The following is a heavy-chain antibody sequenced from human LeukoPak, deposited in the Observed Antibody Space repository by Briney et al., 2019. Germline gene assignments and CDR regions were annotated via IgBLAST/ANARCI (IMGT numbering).Heavy chain of an antibody. J-gene: IGHJ3*02. CDR2: ISYDGSNK. Sequence: GRSLRLSCAASGFTFSSYGMHWVRQAPGKGLEWVAVISYDGSNKYYADSVKGRFTISRDNSKNTLYPQMNSLRAEDTAVYYCARLIVVVAATPPEDAFDIWGQGTMVTVSS. D-gene: IGHD2-15*01. V-gene: IGHV3-30*03. CDR3: ARLIVVVAATPPEDAFDI. CDR1: GFTFSSYG.